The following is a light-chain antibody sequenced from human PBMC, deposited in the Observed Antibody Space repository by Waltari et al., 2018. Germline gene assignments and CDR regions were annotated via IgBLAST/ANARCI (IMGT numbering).Light chain of an antibody. J-gene: IGKJ4*01. V-gene: IGKV4-1*01. CDR2: WAS. CDR1: QTDLYSSNNSYS. CDR3: QQFYSSPLT. Sequence: DIVMTQSPDSLAVSLGERATIHCQSSQTDLYSSNNSYSLAWFQQTPGQPPKLLIYWASTRESGVPDRFSGSGSGTDFTLTISSLQAEDVAVYYCQQFYSSPLTFGGGTKVEIK.